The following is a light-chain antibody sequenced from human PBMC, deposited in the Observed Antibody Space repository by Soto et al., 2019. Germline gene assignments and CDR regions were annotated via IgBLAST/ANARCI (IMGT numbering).Light chain of an antibody. CDR2: DND. CDR1: NSNIGSNS. V-gene: IGLV1-51*01. J-gene: IGLJ2*01. CDR3: GTWDSSLDAGV. Sequence: QSVLMQPPSVSAAPGQKVTISCSGSNSNIGSNSVSWYQQLPGTAPKLLIYDNDKRPSEIPDRFSGSRSGTSATLGIAGLQTGDEADYYCGTWDSSLDAGVFGGGTKLTVL.